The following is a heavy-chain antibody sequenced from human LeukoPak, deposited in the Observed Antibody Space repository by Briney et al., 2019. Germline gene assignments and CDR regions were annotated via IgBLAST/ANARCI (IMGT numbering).Heavy chain of an antibody. CDR2: ISGSGGST. J-gene: IGHJ4*02. CDR1: GFTFSSYA. CDR3: ANLLGGAGPNLHLHG. V-gene: IGHV3-23*01. Sequence: GGSLRLSCAASGFTFSSYAMSWVGQAPGKGLEWVSAISGSGGSTYYADTVKGRFTISRDNSKNTRYLQMDSLRTQDTAAYYCANLLGGAGPNLHLHGWGQGTLVTVSS. D-gene: IGHD4-23*01.